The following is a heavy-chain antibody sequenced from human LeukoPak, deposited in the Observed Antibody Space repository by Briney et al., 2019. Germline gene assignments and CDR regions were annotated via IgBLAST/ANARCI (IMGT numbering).Heavy chain of an antibody. V-gene: IGHV1-8*01. Sequence: VASVTVSCKASGYTFTSYDINWVRQATGQGLEWMGWMNPNSGNTGYAQKFQGRVTMTRNTSISTAYMELSSLRSEDTAVYYCASYGSGSLRPNSWGQGTLVTVSS. J-gene: IGHJ4*02. CDR2: MNPNSGNT. D-gene: IGHD3-10*01. CDR3: ASYGSGSLRPNS. CDR1: GYTFTSYD.